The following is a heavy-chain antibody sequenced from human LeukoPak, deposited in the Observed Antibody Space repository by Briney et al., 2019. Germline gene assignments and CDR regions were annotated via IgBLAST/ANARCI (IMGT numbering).Heavy chain of an antibody. CDR1: GGSFSPYY. V-gene: IGHV4-34*01. CDR2: INHSGST. D-gene: IGHD2-21*02. CDR3: ARGGFYCGGDCYVDY. Sequence: SETQSLTCAVYGGSFSPYYWSWIRQPPGKGLEWIGEINHSGSTNYNPSLKSRVTISVDTSKNQFSLRLSSVTAADTAVYYCARGGFYCGGDCYVDYWGQGTLVTVSS. J-gene: IGHJ4*02.